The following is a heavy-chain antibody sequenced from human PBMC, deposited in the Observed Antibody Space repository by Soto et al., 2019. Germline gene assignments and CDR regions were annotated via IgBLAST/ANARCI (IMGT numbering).Heavy chain of an antibody. D-gene: IGHD1-26*01. J-gene: IGHJ6*02. Sequence: GGSLRLSCSSSGFTFSSYAMHLVRQAPGKGLEYVSAISSNGGSTYYADSVKGRFTISRDNSKNTLYLQMNSLRADDTAVYYCARDMSGGTYNYYYGMDVWGQGTTVTVSS. CDR1: GFTFSSYA. CDR2: ISSNGGST. CDR3: ARDMSGGTYNYYYGMDV. V-gene: IGHV3-64*04.